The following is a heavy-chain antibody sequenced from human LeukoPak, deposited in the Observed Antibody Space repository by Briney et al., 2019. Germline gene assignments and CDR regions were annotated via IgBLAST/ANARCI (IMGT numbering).Heavy chain of an antibody. J-gene: IGHJ4*02. CDR3: ARGVTMVRGVIPLPANY. CDR2: ISYDGSNK. CDR1: GFTFSSYA. Sequence: GGSLRLSCAASGFTFSSYAMHWVRQAPGKGLEWVAVISYDGSNKYYADSVKGRFTISRDNSKNTLYLQMNSLRAEDTAVYYCARGVTMVRGVIPLPANYWGQGTLVTVSS. V-gene: IGHV3-30-3*01. D-gene: IGHD3-10*01.